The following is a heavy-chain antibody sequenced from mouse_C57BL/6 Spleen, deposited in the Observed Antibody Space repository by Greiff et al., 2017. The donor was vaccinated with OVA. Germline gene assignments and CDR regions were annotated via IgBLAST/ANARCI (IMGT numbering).Heavy chain of an antibody. Sequence: VKLQESGPELVKPGASVKLSCKASGYTFTSYDINWVKQRPGQGLEWIGWIYPRDGSTKYNEKFKGKATLTVDTSSSTAYMELHSLTSEDSAVYFCARSLFYYGSSPFAYWGQGTLVTVSA. CDR1: GYTFTSYD. CDR3: ARSLFYYGSSPFAY. CDR2: IYPRDGST. V-gene: IGHV1-85*01. D-gene: IGHD1-1*01. J-gene: IGHJ3*01.